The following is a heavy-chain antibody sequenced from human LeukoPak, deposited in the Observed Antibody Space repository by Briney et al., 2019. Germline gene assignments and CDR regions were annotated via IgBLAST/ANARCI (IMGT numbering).Heavy chain of an antibody. V-gene: IGHV3-74*01. CDR1: GFTFSDYY. CDR2: CDSDGSGT. J-gene: IGHJ3*02. Sequence: PGGSLRLSCAASGFTFSDYYMTWVRQAPGKGLMWVSRCDSDGSGTTYVDSVKGRFTVSRDNAKSTLYLQMSSLRAEDTAVYYCATSSVWGGAFNIWGQGTMVTVSS. D-gene: IGHD3-16*01. CDR3: ATSSVWGGAFNI.